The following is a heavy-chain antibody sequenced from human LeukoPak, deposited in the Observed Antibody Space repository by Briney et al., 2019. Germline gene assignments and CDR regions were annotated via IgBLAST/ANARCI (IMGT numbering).Heavy chain of an antibody. Sequence: SETLSLTCTVSGGSISSYYWSWIRQPPGQGLEWIGFIVYSGSTNYNPSLKSRVTISIDTSNNQLSLKLSSVAAADTAVYYCARHREMDSYEAFDMWGQGTMVTVSS. CDR1: GGSISSYY. CDR2: IVYSGST. CDR3: ARHREMDSYEAFDM. V-gene: IGHV4-59*08. J-gene: IGHJ3*02. D-gene: IGHD5-24*01.